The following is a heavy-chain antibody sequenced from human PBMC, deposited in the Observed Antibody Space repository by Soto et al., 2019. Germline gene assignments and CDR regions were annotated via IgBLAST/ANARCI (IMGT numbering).Heavy chain of an antibody. V-gene: IGHV4-31*03. Sequence: ASETLSLTCTVSGGSISSGGYYWSWIRQHPGKGLEWIGYIYYSGSTYYNPSLKSRVTISVDTSKNQFSLKLSSVTAADTAVYYCARDRYSSSSYSYGMDVWGQGTTVTVSS. CDR1: GGSISSGGYY. J-gene: IGHJ6*02. D-gene: IGHD6-6*01. CDR3: ARDRYSSSSYSYGMDV. CDR2: IYYSGST.